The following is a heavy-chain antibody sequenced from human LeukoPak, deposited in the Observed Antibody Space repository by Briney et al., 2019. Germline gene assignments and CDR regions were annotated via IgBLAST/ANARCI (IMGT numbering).Heavy chain of an antibody. CDR2: IYYSGST. CDR1: GGSISSYY. Sequence: SETLSLTCTVSGGSISSYYWSRIRQPPGKGLEWIGYIYYSGSTNYNPSLKSRVTISVDTSKNQFSLKLSSVTAADTAVYYCAREVGSGGSNYFDYWGQGTLVTVSS. V-gene: IGHV4-59*01. CDR3: AREVGSGGSNYFDY. D-gene: IGHD2-15*01. J-gene: IGHJ4*02.